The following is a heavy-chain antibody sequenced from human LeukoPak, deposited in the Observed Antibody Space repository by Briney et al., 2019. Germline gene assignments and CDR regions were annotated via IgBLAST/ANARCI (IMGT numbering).Heavy chain of an antibody. CDR2: INHSGST. V-gene: IGHV4-34*01. J-gene: IGHJ4*02. CDR3: ARGRSDSAFDY. Sequence: SETLSLTCAVYGGSFSGYYWSWIRQPPGKGLEWIGEINHSGSTNYNPSLKSRATISVDTSKNQFSLKLSSVTAADTAVYYCARGRSDSAFDYWGQGTLVTVSS. CDR1: GGSFSGYY. D-gene: IGHD3-10*01.